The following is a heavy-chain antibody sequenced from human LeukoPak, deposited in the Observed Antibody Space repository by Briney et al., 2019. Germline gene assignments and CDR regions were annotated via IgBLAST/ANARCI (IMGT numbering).Heavy chain of an antibody. CDR2: INPNSGGT. V-gene: IGHV1-2*02. CDR3: ARDFLWFGELFSYFDY. D-gene: IGHD3-10*01. CDR1: EYTFTGYY. J-gene: IGHJ4*02. Sequence: GASVKVSCKASEYTFTGYYMHWVRQAPGQGLEWMGWINPNSGGTNYAQKFQGRVTMTRDTSISTAYMELSRLRSDDTAVYYCARDFLWFGELFSYFDYWGQGTLVTVSS.